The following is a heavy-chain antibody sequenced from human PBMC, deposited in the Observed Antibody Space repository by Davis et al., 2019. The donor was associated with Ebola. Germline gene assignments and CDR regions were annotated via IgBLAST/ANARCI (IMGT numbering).Heavy chain of an antibody. CDR3: AAMTGYGDGFDY. CDR2: ISGVGLSS. CDR1: GFNFGHYS. V-gene: IGHV3-48*02. D-gene: IGHD3-9*01. Sequence: GESLKISCAASGFNFGHYSMNWVRQSSGNGLEWISYISGVGLSSFYPDSVKGRFIISRDNAKNSLYLQMTDLRDEDTAVYYCAAMTGYGDGFDYWGQGTSVTV. J-gene: IGHJ4*02.